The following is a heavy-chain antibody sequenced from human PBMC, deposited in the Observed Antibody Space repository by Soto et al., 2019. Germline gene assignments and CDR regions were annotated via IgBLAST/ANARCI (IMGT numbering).Heavy chain of an antibody. V-gene: IGHV1-69*13. Sequence: GASVKVSCTASGGTFSSYAISWVRQAPGQGLEWMGGIIPIFGTANYAQKFQGRVTITADESTSTAYMELSSLRSEDTAVYYCARDPPIFGVVTPTFGDSYGMDVWGQGTTVTVSS. J-gene: IGHJ6*02. CDR1: GGTFSSYA. CDR3: ARDPPIFGVVTPTFGDSYGMDV. CDR2: IIPIFGTA. D-gene: IGHD3-3*01.